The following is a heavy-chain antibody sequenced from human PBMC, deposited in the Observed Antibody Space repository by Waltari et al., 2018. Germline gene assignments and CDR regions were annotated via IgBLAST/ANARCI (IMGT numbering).Heavy chain of an antibody. V-gene: IGHV3-48*04. Sequence: VQLVESGGGLVQPGGSVRLACAVSGFTFSSDSMNRVRQAPGEGLEWVSCIRSSSSTIYYADSVKGRFTITRDNAKSSLYLQMNSLRAEDTAVYYCAREVAAAASDYWGQGTLVTVSS. D-gene: IGHD6-13*01. CDR1: GFTFSSDS. CDR2: IRSSSSTI. J-gene: IGHJ4*02. CDR3: AREVAAAASDY.